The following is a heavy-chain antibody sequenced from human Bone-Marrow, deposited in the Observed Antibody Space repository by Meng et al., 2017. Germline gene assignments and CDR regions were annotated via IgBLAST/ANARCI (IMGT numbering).Heavy chain of an antibody. D-gene: IGHD1-14*01. CDR2: IYHSGIT. J-gene: IGHJ4*02. CDR1: GGSISSSNW. Sequence: QVRLQESGPGLVKPSGTLSLTCAGAGGSISSSNWWSWVRQPPGKGLEWIGKIYHSGITIYNPSLKSRVTMSVDNSKNQFSLKLNSMTAADTAVYYCARDPTGGEDHQRVWGQGTLVTVSS. V-gene: IGHV4-4*02. CDR3: ARDPTGGEDHQRV.